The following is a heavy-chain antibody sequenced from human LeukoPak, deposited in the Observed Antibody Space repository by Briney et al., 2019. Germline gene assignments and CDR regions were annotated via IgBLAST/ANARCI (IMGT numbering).Heavy chain of an antibody. D-gene: IGHD1-26*01. J-gene: IGHJ4*02. V-gene: IGHV4-59*01. Sequence: PSETLSLTCAVYGGSFSGYYWNWIRQPPGKGLEWIGSIYNSGSTTYNPSLKSRVTISGDTSKNQFSLKLSSVTAADTAVYYCTRDRELGFWGQGTLVTVSS. CDR1: GGSFSGYY. CDR3: TRDRELGF. CDR2: IYNSGST.